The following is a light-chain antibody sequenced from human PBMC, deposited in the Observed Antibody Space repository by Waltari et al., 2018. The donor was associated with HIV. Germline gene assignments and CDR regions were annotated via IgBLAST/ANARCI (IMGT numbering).Light chain of an antibody. V-gene: IGKV3-15*01. CDR1: QSVGAS. CDR3: LQYGSWPWT. J-gene: IGKJ1*01. CDR2: GAS. Sequence: EVVMRQTPATLSVSPGERLTLYCRASQSVGASWAWYQQQPGQTPRLLVYGASARFTSVPARFSGSGSGTEFTLTVTSLQSEDFAFYYCLQYGSWPWTFGQGTKVEIK.